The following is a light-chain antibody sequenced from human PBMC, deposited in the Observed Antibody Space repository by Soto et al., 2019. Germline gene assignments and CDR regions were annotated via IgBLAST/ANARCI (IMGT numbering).Light chain of an antibody. CDR3: QQYNNWPPIT. Sequence: DIQMTQSPYSLSATVGDRVTITCRAGQSISSYLSWYQQKPGKAHKLLINVASTLQSGVPSRFSGSGSGTEFTLTISSLQSEDLAVYYCQQYNNWPPITFGQGTRLEIK. V-gene: IGKV1-39*01. CDR1: QSISSY. CDR2: VAS. J-gene: IGKJ5*01.